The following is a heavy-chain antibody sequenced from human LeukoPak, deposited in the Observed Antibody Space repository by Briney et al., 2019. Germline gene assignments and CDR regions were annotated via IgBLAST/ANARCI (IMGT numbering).Heavy chain of an antibody. CDR1: GYTFTVYY. V-gene: IGHV1-2*02. J-gene: IGHJ3*02. CDR2: INPNSGGT. CDR3: ARADFSKTDDAFDI. D-gene: IGHD4-11*01. Sequence: GASVKVSCKASGYTFTVYYMHWVRQAPGRGLEWMGWINPNSGGTDYAQKFQGRVTMTRDTSISTAYMELSRLRSDDTAVYYCARADFSKTDDAFDIWGQGTMVTVSS.